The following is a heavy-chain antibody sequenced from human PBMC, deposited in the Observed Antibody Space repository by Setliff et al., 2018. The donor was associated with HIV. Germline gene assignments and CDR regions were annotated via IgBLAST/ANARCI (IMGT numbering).Heavy chain of an antibody. V-gene: IGHV3-48*01. Sequence: GSLRLSCAASGFTFSPYWMHWVRQTPGKGLEWISYISATGTIKYADSVKGRFTISRDNAKNTLYLQMNSLRAEDTGVYYCARLWSYDYVWGSYRPVDYWGRGTLVTVSS. CDR1: GFTFSPYW. CDR2: ISATGTI. J-gene: IGHJ4*02. CDR3: ARLWSYDYVWGSYRPVDY. D-gene: IGHD3-16*02.